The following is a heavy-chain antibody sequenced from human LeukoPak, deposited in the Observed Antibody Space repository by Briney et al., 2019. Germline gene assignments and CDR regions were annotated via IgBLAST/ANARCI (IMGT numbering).Heavy chain of an antibody. CDR1: GGSISGSSYY. Sequence: SETLSLTCTVSGGSISGSSYYWGWIRQPPGKGLEWIGEINHSGSTNYNPSLKSRVTISVDTSKNQFSLKLSSVTAADTAVYYCARGFAFGGDYPYYWGQGTLVTVSS. CDR2: INHSGST. D-gene: IGHD4-17*01. V-gene: IGHV4-39*07. J-gene: IGHJ4*02. CDR3: ARGFAFGGDYPYY.